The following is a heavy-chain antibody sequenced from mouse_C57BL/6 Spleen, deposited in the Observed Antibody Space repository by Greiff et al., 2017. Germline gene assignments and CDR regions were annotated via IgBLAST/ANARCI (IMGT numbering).Heavy chain of an antibody. V-gene: IGHV1-52*01. CDR2: IDPPDGVT. J-gene: IGHJ2*01. Sequence: VQLQQPGAELVRPGSSVKLSCKASGYTFTSYWMHWVKQRPIQGLEWIGNIDPPDGVTHYNEKFKDKATLTVYKSSSTAYMHHSSLTSEDSAVDYCARWYTSVVLDYWGQGTTLTVSS. CDR3: ARWYTSVVLDY. CDR1: GYTFTSYW. D-gene: IGHD1-1*01.